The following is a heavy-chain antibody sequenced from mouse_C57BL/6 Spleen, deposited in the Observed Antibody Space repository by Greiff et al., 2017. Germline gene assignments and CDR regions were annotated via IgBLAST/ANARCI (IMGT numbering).Heavy chain of an antibody. J-gene: IGHJ4*01. CDR1: GYTFTDYE. CDR3: TRPDYYGSRGAMDD. CDR2: IDPETGGT. V-gene: IGHV1-15*01. D-gene: IGHD1-1*01. Sequence: QVQLQPSGAELVRPGASVTLSCKASGYTFTDYEMHWVKQTPVHGLEWIGAIDPETGGTAYNQKFKGKAILTADKSSSTAYMELRSLTSEYSAVYYRTRPDYYGSRGAMDDWGQGTSVTVSS.